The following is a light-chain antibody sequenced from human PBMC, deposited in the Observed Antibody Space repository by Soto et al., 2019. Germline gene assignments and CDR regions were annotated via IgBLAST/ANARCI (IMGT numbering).Light chain of an antibody. CDR3: QQYGSSPYP. Sequence: EIVLTQSPGTLSLSPGERVTLSCRASQSVRSSYLAWYQQKPGQAPRLLIYGASSKATGIPDRFSGSGSGTYFTVTISRLEPEEFAVYCCQQYGSSPYPFSQGTKLE. CDR2: GAS. CDR1: QSVRSSY. J-gene: IGKJ2*01. V-gene: IGKV3-20*01.